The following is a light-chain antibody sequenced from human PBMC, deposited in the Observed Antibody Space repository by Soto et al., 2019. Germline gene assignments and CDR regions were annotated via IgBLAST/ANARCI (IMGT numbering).Light chain of an antibody. V-gene: IGKV1-5*03. CDR1: QSISAW. CDR3: QQYNEYSWT. J-gene: IGKJ1*01. CDR2: KAS. Sequence: DIKMTQSPSTLSASVGDRVAITCRASQSISAWLAWYQQKPGKAPRLLIYKASTLEIGVPSRFSGSGSGTEFTLTISSLQPDDVATYYCQQYNEYSWTFGQGTKVDI.